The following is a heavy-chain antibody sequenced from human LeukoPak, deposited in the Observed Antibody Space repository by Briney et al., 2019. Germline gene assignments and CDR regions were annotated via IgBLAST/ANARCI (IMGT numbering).Heavy chain of an antibody. CDR3: ARPVTYYYGMDV. J-gene: IGHJ6*02. D-gene: IGHD2-21*02. CDR2: IIPIFGTA. V-gene: IGHV1-69*13. CDR1: GGTFSSYA. Sequence: ASVKVSCTASGGTFSSYAISWVRQAPGQGLEWMGGIIPIFGTANYAQKFQGRVTITADESTSTAYMELSSLRSEDTAVYCCARPVTYYYGMDVWGQGTTVTVSS.